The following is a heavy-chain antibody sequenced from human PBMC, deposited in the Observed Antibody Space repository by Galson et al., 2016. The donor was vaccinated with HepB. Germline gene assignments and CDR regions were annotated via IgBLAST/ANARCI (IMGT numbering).Heavy chain of an antibody. CDR1: GYTFTTYG. J-gene: IGHJ4*02. Sequence: SVKVSCKASGYTFTTYGFSWVRQAPGQGLEWMGWISAYNGDTNYAQRLRDRVTMTTDTSTSTAYMELRSLRYADTAVYYCAVMAVAGYDYWGQGTLVTVSS. CDR2: ISAYNGDT. CDR3: AVMAVAGYDY. D-gene: IGHD6-19*01. V-gene: IGHV1-18*04.